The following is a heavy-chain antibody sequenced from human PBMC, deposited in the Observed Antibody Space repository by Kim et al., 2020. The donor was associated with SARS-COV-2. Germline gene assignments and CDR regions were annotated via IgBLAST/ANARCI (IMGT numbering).Heavy chain of an antibody. J-gene: IGHJ3*02. D-gene: IGHD3-16*01. CDR3: ARDLEYYDSGGAFDI. V-gene: IGHV4-59*01. CDR1: GSSISKYY. Sequence: SETLSLTCIVSGSSISKYYWSWIRQPPGKGLEWIGYIYYSGSTNYNPSLKSRVTISVDTSKNQFSLKLSFVTAADTAVYYCARDLEYYDSGGAFDIWGQG. CDR2: IYYSGST.